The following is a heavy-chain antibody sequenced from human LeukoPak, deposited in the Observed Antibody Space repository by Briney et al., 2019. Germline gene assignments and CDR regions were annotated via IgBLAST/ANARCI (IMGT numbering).Heavy chain of an antibody. J-gene: IGHJ5*02. V-gene: IGHV3-48*03. CDR3: ARAPLQYGSGSYSWFDP. CDR1: GFTFSGYE. Sequence: PGGSLRLSCAASGFTFSGYEMNWVRQAPGKGLEWISYIGSSGRTIYYADSVKGRFTISRDNAKNSLYLQMNSLRAEDTAVYYCARAPLQYGSGSYSWFDPWGQGTLVTVSS. D-gene: IGHD3-10*01. CDR2: IGSSGRTI.